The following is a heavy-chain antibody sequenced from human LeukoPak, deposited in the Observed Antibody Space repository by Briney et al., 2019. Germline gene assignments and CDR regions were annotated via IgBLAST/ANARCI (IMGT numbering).Heavy chain of an antibody. CDR3: ARGGKSLNDAFDI. V-gene: IGHV1-2*02. D-gene: IGHD6-25*01. J-gene: IGHJ3*02. CDR1: GYTFTGYY. CDR2: INPNSGGT. Sequence: ASVKVSCKASGYTFTGYYMHWVRQAPGQGLEWMGWINPNSGGTNYAQRFQGRVTMTRDTSISTVYMELSRLRSDDTAVYYCARGGKSLNDAFDIWGQGTMITVSS.